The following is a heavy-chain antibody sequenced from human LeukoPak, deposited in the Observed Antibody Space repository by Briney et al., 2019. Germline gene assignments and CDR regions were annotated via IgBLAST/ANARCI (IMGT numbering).Heavy chain of an antibody. V-gene: IGHV3-23*01. CDR1: RFTFSSYA. D-gene: IGHD3-10*01. Sequence: GGSLRLSCAASRFTFSSYAMSWVRQAPGKGLEWVSAISGSGGSTYYADSEKGRFTISRDNSKNTLYLQMNSLRAEDTAVYYCAKDPSQTNYYGSGSYYIYWGQGTLVTVSS. J-gene: IGHJ4*02. CDR3: AKDPSQTNYYGSGSYYIY. CDR2: ISGSGGST.